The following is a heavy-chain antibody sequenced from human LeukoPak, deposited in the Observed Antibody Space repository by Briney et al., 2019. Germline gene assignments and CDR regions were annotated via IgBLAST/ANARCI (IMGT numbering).Heavy chain of an antibody. Sequence: AASVKVSCKASGYTFTSYSISWVRQAPGQGLEWMGWISGYNGNTNYAQKLQGRVTMTTDTSTSTAYVELRSLRSDDTPVYYCARTIPDAAYFDYWGQGTLVTVSS. D-gene: IGHD2-15*01. CDR3: ARTIPDAAYFDY. J-gene: IGHJ4*02. CDR2: ISGYNGNT. CDR1: GYTFTSYS. V-gene: IGHV1-18*01.